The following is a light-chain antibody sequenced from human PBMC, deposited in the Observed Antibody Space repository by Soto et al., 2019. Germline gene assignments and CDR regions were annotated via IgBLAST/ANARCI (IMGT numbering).Light chain of an antibody. CDR2: VTS. J-gene: IGKJ1*01. CDR3: HQRQSSPRT. V-gene: IGKV3-11*01. Sequence: IGLTQSPATLSSFPWERVTLSCRASQTLSNRLAWYQHKPGQAPRLLIYVTSNRATGIPARFSGSGSGTDYTLTISSLEPEDSAVYYCHQRQSSPRTCGQGTKVDI. CDR1: QTLSNR.